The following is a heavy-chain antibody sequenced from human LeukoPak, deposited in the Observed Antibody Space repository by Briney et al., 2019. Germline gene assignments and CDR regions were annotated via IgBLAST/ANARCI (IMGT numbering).Heavy chain of an antibody. CDR1: GDSISSGDYY. J-gene: IGHJ6*03. D-gene: IGHD3-10*01. CDR2: ISSSGST. V-gene: IGHV4-61*02. CDR3: ARVSNPYYYGSGYYYYMDV. Sequence: SETLSLTCTVSGDSISSGDYYWSWIRQPAGKGLEWIGRISSSGSTNYNPSLKSRVTISVDTSKNQFSLKLSSVTATDTAVYYCARVSNPYYYGSGYYYYMDVWGKGTTVTVSS.